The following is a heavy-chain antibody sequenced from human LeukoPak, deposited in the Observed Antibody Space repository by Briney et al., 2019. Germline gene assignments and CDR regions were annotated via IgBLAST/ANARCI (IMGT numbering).Heavy chain of an antibody. CDR1: GYTFTGYY. Sequence: GASVKVSCKASGYTFTGYYMHWVRQAPGQGLEWMGWINPNSGGTNYAQKFQGRVTMTRDTSISTAYMELCRLRSDDTAVYYCARGNYDFWSGYLSRNYYYMDVWGKGTTVTVSS. D-gene: IGHD3-3*01. J-gene: IGHJ6*03. CDR2: INPNSGGT. CDR3: ARGNYDFWSGYLSRNYYYMDV. V-gene: IGHV1-2*02.